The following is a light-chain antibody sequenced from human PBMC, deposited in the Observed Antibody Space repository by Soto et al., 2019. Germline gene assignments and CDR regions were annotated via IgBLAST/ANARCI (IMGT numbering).Light chain of an antibody. CDR3: QHYIRLPLS. CDR2: GAS. V-gene: IGKV3-15*01. J-gene: IGKJ4*01. CDR1: QSVSSN. Sequence: EIVMTQSPATLSVSPGERATLSCRASQSVSSNLAWYQQKPGQAPSLLIYGASTRATGTPARFSGSGSGTEFTLTISSLQSEDFAVYYCQHYIRLPLSFGGGTKVEIK.